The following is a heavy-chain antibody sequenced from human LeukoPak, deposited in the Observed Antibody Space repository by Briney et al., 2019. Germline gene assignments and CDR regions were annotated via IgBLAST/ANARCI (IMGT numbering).Heavy chain of an antibody. D-gene: IGHD5-18*01. J-gene: IGHJ1*01. CDR2: LSAAGRTI. Sequence: PGGSQRLLCAASGFSFTSCHMDWPRQAPGKGLEWVSYLSAAGRTIYYADSVQGRFSISRDTAKNTLSLQMDSLRADDTAVYYCAVGRYTYGLHCGGEGSLVVVSS. CDR1: GFSFTSCH. V-gene: IGHV3-48*03. CDR3: AVGRYTYGLHC.